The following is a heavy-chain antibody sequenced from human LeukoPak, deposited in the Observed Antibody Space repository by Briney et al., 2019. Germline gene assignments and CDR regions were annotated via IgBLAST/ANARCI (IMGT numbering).Heavy chain of an antibody. CDR3: ARYGFSSSWQGGWHAFDI. V-gene: IGHV1-46*01. CDR2: INPTVGDT. J-gene: IGHJ3*02. CDR1: GYPLTSYY. Sequence: ASVKVSCKASGYPLTSYYMHWVRQAPGPGLEWMGIINPTVGDTIYAQKFQGRVTMTRDMSTSTVYMELSSLRSDDTAVYYCARYGFSSSWQGGWHAFDIWGQGTMVTVSS. D-gene: IGHD6-13*01.